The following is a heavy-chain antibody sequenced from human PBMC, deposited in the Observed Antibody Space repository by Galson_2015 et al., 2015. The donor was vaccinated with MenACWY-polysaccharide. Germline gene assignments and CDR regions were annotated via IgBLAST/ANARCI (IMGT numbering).Heavy chain of an antibody. J-gene: IGHJ4*02. CDR1: GFTFSSYW. Sequence: SLRLSCAASGFTFSSYWMSWVRQAPGKGLEWVADIKEDGSEKYYVDSVKGRFTISRDNAKKSLHLQMNSLRAEDTAIYYCATNRGYDTFDHWGQGALVIVSS. CDR3: ATNRGYDTFDH. D-gene: IGHD2-2*01. CDR2: IKEDGSEK. V-gene: IGHV3-7*03.